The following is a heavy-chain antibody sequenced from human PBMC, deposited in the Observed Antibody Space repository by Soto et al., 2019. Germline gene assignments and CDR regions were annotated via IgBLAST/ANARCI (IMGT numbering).Heavy chain of an antibody. CDR2: IIPVLNIA. Sequence: VQLVQSGAEMKRPGSSVKVSCEASGGTFPNSTFNWVRQAPGQGLEWMGRIIPVLNIANYAQNFHGRITITADKSTSTAYLELTSLRSDDTAIYFCARAPTASSPFVYWGQGSLVTVSS. CDR3: ARAPTASSPFVY. J-gene: IGHJ4*02. V-gene: IGHV1-69*02. D-gene: IGHD1-26*01. CDR1: GGTFPNST.